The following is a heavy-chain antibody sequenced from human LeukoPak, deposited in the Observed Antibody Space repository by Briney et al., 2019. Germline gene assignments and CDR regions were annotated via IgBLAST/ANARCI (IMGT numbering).Heavy chain of an antibody. Sequence: PSETLSLTCTVSGGSISSGSYCWSWIRQPAGKGLEWIGRIYTSGSTNYNPSLKSRVTISVDTSKNQFSLKLSSVTAADTAVYYCARGRSEDYYGMDVWGQGTTVTVSS. V-gene: IGHV4-61*02. J-gene: IGHJ6*02. CDR2: IYTSGST. CDR3: ARGRSEDYYGMDV. D-gene: IGHD5-24*01. CDR1: GGSISSGSYC.